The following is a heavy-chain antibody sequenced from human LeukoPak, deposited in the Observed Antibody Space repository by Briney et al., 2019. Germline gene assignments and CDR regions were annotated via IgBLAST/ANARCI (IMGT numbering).Heavy chain of an antibody. Sequence: GGSLRLSCAASGFTFSSYGMNWVRQAPGKGLEWVSSISSSSSYIYYADSVKGRFTISRDNAKNSLYLQMNSLRAEDTAVYYCARGDSSYAFDIWGQGTMVTVSS. CDR2: ISSSSSYI. CDR3: ARGDSSYAFDI. V-gene: IGHV3-21*01. CDR1: GFTFSSYG. D-gene: IGHD3-22*01. J-gene: IGHJ3*02.